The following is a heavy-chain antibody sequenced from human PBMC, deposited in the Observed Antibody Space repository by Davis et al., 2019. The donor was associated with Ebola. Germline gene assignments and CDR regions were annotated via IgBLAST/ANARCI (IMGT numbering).Heavy chain of an antibody. Sequence: SETLSLTCTVSGGSISSYYWSWIRQPPGKGLEWIGYIYYSGSNNYNPSLKSRVTISVDTSKKQFSLKLSSVTAADTAVYYCARDRFGDYYGMDVWGQGTTVTVSS. CDR2: IYYSGSN. CDR3: ARDRFGDYYGMDV. J-gene: IGHJ6*02. V-gene: IGHV4-59*01. CDR1: GGSISSYY. D-gene: IGHD3-16*01.